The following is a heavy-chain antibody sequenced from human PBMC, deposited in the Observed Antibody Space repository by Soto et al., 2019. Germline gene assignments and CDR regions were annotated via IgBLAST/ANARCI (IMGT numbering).Heavy chain of an antibody. V-gene: IGHV3-23*01. CDR1: EFAFSTFG. CDR3: ATVGPYSPRWDF. D-gene: IGHD2-15*01. J-gene: IGHJ3*01. Sequence: EVQVLESGGGLVQPGGSLRLSCVFSEFAFSTFGMSWVRQAPGKGLESVSSISAIGDSTYHADSVKGRFSISRDNSRNSLYLQMNNLRAGDTAVYYCATVGPYSPRWDFWGQGTVVSVSS. CDR2: ISAIGDST.